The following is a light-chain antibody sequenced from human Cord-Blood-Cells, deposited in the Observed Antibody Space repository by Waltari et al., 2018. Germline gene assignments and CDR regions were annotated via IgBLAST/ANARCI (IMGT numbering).Light chain of an antibody. CDR2: AAS. Sequence: DIQMTQSPSSLYASVGDRVTITGRESYSISSYLKWYQQKPGKAPKLLIYAASSLQSGVPSRVSGSGSGTDFTLTIRSLQPEDFATYYCQQSYSTPHTFGQGTKLEIK. CDR1: YSISSY. J-gene: IGKJ2*01. CDR3: QQSYSTPHT. V-gene: IGKV1-39*01.